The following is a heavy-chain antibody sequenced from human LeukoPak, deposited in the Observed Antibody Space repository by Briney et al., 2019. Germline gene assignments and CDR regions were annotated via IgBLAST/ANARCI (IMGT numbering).Heavy chain of an antibody. CDR2: ISFDGTTK. D-gene: IGHD2/OR15-2a*01. CDR1: GFTFSHYA. J-gene: IGHJ4*02. Sequence: PGGSLTLSCAASGFTFSHYAMHWVRQAAGKGLEWVAMISFDGTTKFYADSVQGRFTISRDNSQNALYLQLNSLRAEDTAAYYCAKGGFSARPWYFDYWGQGTLVTVSS. V-gene: IGHV3-30*18. CDR3: AKGGFSARPWYFDY.